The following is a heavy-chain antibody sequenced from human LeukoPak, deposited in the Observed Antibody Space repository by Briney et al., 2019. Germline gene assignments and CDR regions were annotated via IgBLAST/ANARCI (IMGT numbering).Heavy chain of an antibody. CDR3: ARGNDFHMDV. D-gene: IGHD1-1*01. Sequence: GGSLRLSCAASAFTFSSYWLHWVRQAPGKGLVWVSRINTDGRSTTYADSVKGRFIISRDNAKNTPYLQMNSLSAEDTAVYYCARGNDFHMDVWGQGTTVTVTS. CDR1: AFTFSSYW. CDR2: INTDGRST. J-gene: IGHJ6*02. V-gene: IGHV3-74*01.